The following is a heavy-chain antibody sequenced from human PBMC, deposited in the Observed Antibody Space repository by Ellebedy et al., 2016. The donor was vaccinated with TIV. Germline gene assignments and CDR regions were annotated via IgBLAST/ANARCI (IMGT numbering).Heavy chain of an antibody. Sequence: SETLSLTXTVSGYSISRGYYWGWIRLSPGKGLEWIGSINHLGSTYSNPSLKSRLTLAVDTSKNPFSLTLSSVTTADTARYYCARGGGGDCGGDCYSDNWGQGILVSVSS. CDR3: ARGGGGDCGGDCYSDN. CDR2: INHLGST. D-gene: IGHD2-21*02. V-gene: IGHV4-38-2*02. CDR1: GYSISRGYY. J-gene: IGHJ4*02.